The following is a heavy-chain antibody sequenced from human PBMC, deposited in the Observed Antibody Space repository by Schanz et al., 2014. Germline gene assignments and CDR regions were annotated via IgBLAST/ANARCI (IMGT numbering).Heavy chain of an antibody. CDR1: GFTFSIYG. D-gene: IGHD2-2*01. V-gene: IGHV3-23*01. J-gene: IGHJ4*02. Sequence: EVQLLESGGGLVQPGGSLRLSCAASGFTFSIYGMSWVRQAPGKGLEWVSRMIGSGSSVFYADSVKGRFTISRDNSKNTLYLQMNSLRVEDTAVYFCAKVAPAATYLDSWGLGTLVTVSS. CDR2: MIGSGSSV. CDR3: AKVAPAATYLDS.